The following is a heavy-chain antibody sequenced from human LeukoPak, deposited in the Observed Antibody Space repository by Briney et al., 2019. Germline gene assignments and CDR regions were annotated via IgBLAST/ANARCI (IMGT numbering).Heavy chain of an antibody. CDR1: GYTFTGYY. CDR2: INPNSGGT. J-gene: IGHJ4*02. V-gene: IGHV1-2*02. D-gene: IGHD3-22*01. Sequence: ASVKVSCKASGYTFTGYYMHWVRQAPGQGLEWMGWINPNSGGTNYAQKLQGRVTMTRDTSISTAYMELSRLRSDDTAVYYCAREFGDSSGYYGFDYWGQGTLVTVSS. CDR3: AREFGDSSGYYGFDY.